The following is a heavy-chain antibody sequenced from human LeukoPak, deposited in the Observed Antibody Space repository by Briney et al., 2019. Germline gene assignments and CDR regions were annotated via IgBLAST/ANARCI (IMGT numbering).Heavy chain of an antibody. J-gene: IGHJ4*02. CDR1: GGSISSSNW. CDR3: ARGFYSRD. V-gene: IGHV4-4*02. D-gene: IGHD6-13*01. Sequence: PSETLSLTCAVSGGSISSSNWWSWVRQPPGKGLEWIGEINHSGSTNYNPSLKSRVTISVDTSKNQFSLKLSSVTAADTAVYYCARGFYSRDWGQGTLVTVSS. CDR2: INHSGST.